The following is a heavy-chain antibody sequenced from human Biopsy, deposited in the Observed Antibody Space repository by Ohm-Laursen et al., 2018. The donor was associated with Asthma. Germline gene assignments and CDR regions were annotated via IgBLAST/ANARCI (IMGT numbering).Heavy chain of an antibody. CDR3: ARTYFDFLTGQVHDAFAM. CDR1: GYTFINYA. J-gene: IGHJ3*02. Sequence: SSVKVSCKASGYTFINYAIHWVRQAPGHSLEWMGWINAANGNTKYSQKFQGRLAISRDTSASTAYMDLSSLRSEDTAVYYCARTYFDFLTGQVHDAFAMWGQGTMVTVSS. V-gene: IGHV1-3*01. CDR2: INAANGNT. D-gene: IGHD3-9*01.